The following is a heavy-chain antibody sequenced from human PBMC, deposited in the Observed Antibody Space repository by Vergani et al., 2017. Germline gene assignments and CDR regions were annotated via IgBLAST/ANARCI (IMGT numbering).Heavy chain of an antibody. CDR3: AREGVAGPLRYFDL. D-gene: IGHD2-15*01. CDR2: IYYSGGT. Sequence: QVQLQESGPGLVKPSQTLSLTCTVSGGSISSGGYYWLWIRQHPGKGLEWIGYIYYSGGTYYNPSLKSRVTISVDTSKNQFSLKLSSVTAADTAVYYCAREGVAGPLRYFDLWGRGTLVTVSS. CDR1: GGSISSGGYY. V-gene: IGHV4-31*03. J-gene: IGHJ2*01.